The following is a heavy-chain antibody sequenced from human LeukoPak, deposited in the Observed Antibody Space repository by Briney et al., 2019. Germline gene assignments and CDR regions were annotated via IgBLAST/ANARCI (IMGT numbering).Heavy chain of an antibody. CDR1: GGSISSYY. D-gene: IGHD6-13*01. CDR2: VYPSGST. J-gene: IGHJ4*02. Sequence: PSETLSLTCTVSGGSISSYYWSWIRQPAGKGLEWIGRVYPSGSTNYNPSLKSRVAMSVDTSKSQFSLNLSSVTAADTAVYYCAREEGITAARSFDYWGQGTLVTVSS. CDR3: AREEGITAARSFDY. V-gene: IGHV4-4*07.